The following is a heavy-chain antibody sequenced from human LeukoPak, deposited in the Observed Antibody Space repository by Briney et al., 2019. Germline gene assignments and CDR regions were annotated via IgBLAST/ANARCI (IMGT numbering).Heavy chain of an antibody. CDR3: ASSPGTFYDSSGYYRY. V-gene: IGHV3-30-3*01. D-gene: IGHD3-22*01. J-gene: IGHJ4*02. Sequence: GGSLRLSCAASGFTFSSYAMHWVRQAPGKGLEWVAVISYDGNNKYFADSVKGRFTISRDNSENTLYLQMNSLRAEDTAVYYCASSPGTFYDSSGYYRYWGQGTLVTVSS. CDR1: GFTFSSYA. CDR2: ISYDGNNK.